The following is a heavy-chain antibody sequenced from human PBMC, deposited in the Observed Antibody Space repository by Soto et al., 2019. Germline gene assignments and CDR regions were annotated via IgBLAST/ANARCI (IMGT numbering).Heavy chain of an antibody. CDR3: ARTVVVVTDTHAAFDN. D-gene: IGHD2-15*01. CDR1: GFIFSSNY. CDR2: IYSGGST. J-gene: IGHJ3*02. V-gene: IGHV3-53*01. Sequence: EVQLVESGGGLIQPGGSLRLSCAASGFIFSSNYMNWVRQAPGKGLEWVSGIYSGGSTYYADSVKGRFTIFRNNSKKRQYLEINRLRAEDTAEYDYARTVVVVTDTHAAFDNWGQGTMVTVSS.